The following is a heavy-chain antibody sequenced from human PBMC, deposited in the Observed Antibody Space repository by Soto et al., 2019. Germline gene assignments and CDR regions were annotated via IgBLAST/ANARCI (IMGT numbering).Heavy chain of an antibody. CDR3: AREQLAIDAFDI. D-gene: IGHD1-1*01. CDR2: INPNSGGT. CDR1: GYTFTSYY. Sequence: ASVKVSCKASGYTFTSYYMHWVRQAPGQGLEWMGWINPNSGGTNYAQKFQGRVTMTRDTSISTAYMELSRLRSDDTAVYYCAREQLAIDAFDIWGQGTMVTVSS. J-gene: IGHJ3*02. V-gene: IGHV1-2*02.